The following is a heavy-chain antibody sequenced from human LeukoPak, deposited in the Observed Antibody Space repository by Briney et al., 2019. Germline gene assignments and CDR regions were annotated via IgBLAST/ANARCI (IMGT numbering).Heavy chain of an antibody. CDR3: ARSLYGASYYYDSSGYSYFDY. D-gene: IGHD3-22*01. CDR1: GGSFSGYY. Sequence: PSETLSLTCAVYGGSFSGYYWSWIRQPPGKGLEWIGEINHSGSTNYNPSLKSRVTISVDTSKNQFSLKLSSVTAADTAVYYCARSLYGASYYYDSSGYSYFDYWGQGTLVTVSS. CDR2: INHSGST. V-gene: IGHV4-34*01. J-gene: IGHJ4*02.